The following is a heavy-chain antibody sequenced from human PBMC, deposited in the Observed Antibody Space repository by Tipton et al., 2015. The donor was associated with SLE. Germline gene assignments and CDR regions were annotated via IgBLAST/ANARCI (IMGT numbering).Heavy chain of an antibody. J-gene: IGHJ6*02. CDR3: ARWFRGYDV. CDR2: IYYSGST. V-gene: IGHV4-59*01. CDR1: GGSISPYY. D-gene: IGHD3-10*01. Sequence: TLSLTCTVSGGSISPYYWSWIRQPPGKGLEWIGYIYYSGSTNYNPSLKSRVTISVDRSKNQMSLKLSSVTAADTAVYYCARWFRGYDVWGQGTTVTVSS.